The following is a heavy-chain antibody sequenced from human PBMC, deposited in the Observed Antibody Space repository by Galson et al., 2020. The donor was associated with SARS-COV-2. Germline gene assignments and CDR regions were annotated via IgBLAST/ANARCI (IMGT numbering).Heavy chain of an antibody. D-gene: IGHD5-18*01. V-gene: IGHV3-7*01. Sequence: GESLKISCTASGFAFSSYWMTWVRQAPGKGLEWVANINQDGSEKYYVDSVKGRLAISRDNAKNSLFLQMNSLRAEDTAVYYCATGKYTYPYWGQGALVTVSS. CDR1: GFAFSSYW. CDR2: INQDGSEK. J-gene: IGHJ4*02. CDR3: ATGKYTYPY.